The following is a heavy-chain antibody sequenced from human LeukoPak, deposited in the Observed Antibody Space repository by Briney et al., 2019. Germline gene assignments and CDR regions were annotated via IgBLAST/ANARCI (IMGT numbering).Heavy chain of an antibody. V-gene: IGHV5-10-1*01. CDR1: GYSFTSYW. Sequence: GESLRISCKGSGYSFTSYWISWVRQMPGRGLEWMGRIDPSDSYTNYSPSFQGHVTISADKSISTAYLQWSSLKASDTAMYYCARLPGEYYYGSGSSSDYWGQGTPVTVSS. D-gene: IGHD3-10*01. J-gene: IGHJ4*02. CDR2: IDPSDSYT. CDR3: ARLPGEYYYGSGSSSDY.